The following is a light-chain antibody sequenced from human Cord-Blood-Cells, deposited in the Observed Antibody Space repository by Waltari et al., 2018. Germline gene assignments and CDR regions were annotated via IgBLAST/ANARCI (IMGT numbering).Light chain of an antibody. CDR3: SSYTSSSNWV. J-gene: IGLJ3*02. V-gene: IGLV2-14*01. CDR1: SRDVGGYHS. CDR2: DVS. Sequence: QSALTQPASVSGSPGQSITISCTGTSRDVGGYHSVSGYQQHPGKAPKLMIYDVSNRPSGVSNRFSGSKSGNTASLTISGLQAEDEADYYCSSYTSSSNWVFGGGTKLTVL.